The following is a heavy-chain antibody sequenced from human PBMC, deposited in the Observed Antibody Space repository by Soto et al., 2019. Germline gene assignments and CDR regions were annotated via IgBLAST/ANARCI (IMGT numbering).Heavy chain of an antibody. D-gene: IGHD6-13*01. CDR2: IIPNFGTA. Sequence: QVQLVQSGGEVKKPGSSVKVSCKASGGAFGSYTISWVRRAPGQGLEWMGGIIPNFGTANYAQKFQGRVTIIAHNSTTTAYMELTRLRSEDTAVYYCARDLVLYGLDVWGQGTTVTVSS. V-gene: IGHV1-69*06. J-gene: IGHJ6*02. CDR3: ARDLVLYGLDV. CDR1: GGAFGSYT.